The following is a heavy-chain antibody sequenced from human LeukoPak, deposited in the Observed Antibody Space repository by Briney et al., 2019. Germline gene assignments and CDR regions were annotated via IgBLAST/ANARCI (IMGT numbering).Heavy chain of an antibody. V-gene: IGHV1-46*01. D-gene: IGHD3-22*01. Sequence: ASVKVSCKASGYTFTSYYMHWVRQAPGQGLEWMGIINPSGGSTGYAQKFQGRVTMTRDTSTSTVYMELSSLRSEDTAVYYCARVRGPLEDSDAFDIWGQGTMLTVSS. CDR2: INPSGGST. CDR3: ARVRGPLEDSDAFDI. CDR1: GYTFTSYY. J-gene: IGHJ3*02.